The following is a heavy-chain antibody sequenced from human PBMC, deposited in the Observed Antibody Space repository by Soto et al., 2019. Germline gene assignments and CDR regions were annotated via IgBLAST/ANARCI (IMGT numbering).Heavy chain of an antibody. CDR3: ARLGLLWFGEPLYGMDV. CDR1: GGSISSSSYY. CDR2: IYYSGST. J-gene: IGHJ6*02. Sequence: SETLSLTCTVSGGSISSSSYYWGWIRQPPGKGLEWIGSIYYSGSTYYNPSLKSRVTISVDTSKNQFSLKLSSVTAADTAVYYFARLGLLWFGEPLYGMDVWGQGTTVTVSS. V-gene: IGHV4-39*01. D-gene: IGHD3-10*01.